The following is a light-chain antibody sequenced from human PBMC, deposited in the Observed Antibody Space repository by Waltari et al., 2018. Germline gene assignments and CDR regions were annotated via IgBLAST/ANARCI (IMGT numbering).Light chain of an antibody. Sequence: QAVVTQEPSLTVSPGGTVTLTCDSSTGAVPRGHSPYWFQQKPGQAPRTLIYDTTNKHSWTPARFSGSLLGGKAALTLSGAQPEDEAEYYCSLFYSGTCVFGGGTKLTVL. CDR2: DTT. CDR3: SLFYSGTCV. J-gene: IGLJ3*02. CDR1: TGAVPRGHS. V-gene: IGLV7-46*01.